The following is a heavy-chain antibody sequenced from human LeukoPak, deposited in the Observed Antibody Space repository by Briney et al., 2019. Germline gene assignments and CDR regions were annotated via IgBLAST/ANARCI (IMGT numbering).Heavy chain of an antibody. D-gene: IGHD6-19*01. CDR3: AKDPNSGWGDY. CDR2: ISGRDGGT. V-gene: IGHV3-23*01. CDR1: GFSFSSFA. J-gene: IGHJ4*02. Sequence: GGSLRLSCAASGFSFSSFAMSWVRQAPGKGLEWVSAISGRDGGTYYADSVKGRFTISRDNSKNTLSLQMNSLRAEDTAVYYCAKDPNSGWGDYWGQGTPVTVSS.